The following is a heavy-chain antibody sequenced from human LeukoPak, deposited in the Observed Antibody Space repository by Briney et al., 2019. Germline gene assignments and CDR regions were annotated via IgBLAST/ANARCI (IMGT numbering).Heavy chain of an antibody. CDR3: ARDYYDSSGYYYFDY. V-gene: IGHV3-7*01. D-gene: IGHD3-22*01. CDR1: GFTFTSYW. Sequence: PGGSLRLSCAASGFTFTSYWTSWVRQAPGKGMEWVAKVKQDGSEEYYVDSVKGRFTISRDNAKNSLYLQMNSLRAEDTAVYYCARDYYDSSGYYYFDYWGQGTLVTVSS. CDR2: VKQDGSEE. J-gene: IGHJ4*02.